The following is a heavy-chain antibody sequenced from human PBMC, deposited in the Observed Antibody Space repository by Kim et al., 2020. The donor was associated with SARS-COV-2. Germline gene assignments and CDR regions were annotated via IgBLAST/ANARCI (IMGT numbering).Heavy chain of an antibody. J-gene: IGHJ1*01. D-gene: IGHD1-26*01. CDR1: GGTFSSYA. CDR2: IIPILGIA. V-gene: IGHV1-69*04. Sequence: SVKVSCKASGGTFSSYAISWVRQAPGQGLEWMGRIIPILGIANYAQKFQGRVTITADKSTSTAYMELSSLRSEDTAVYYCARDVRSGSYFQHWGQGTLVTVSS. CDR3: ARDVRSGSYFQH.